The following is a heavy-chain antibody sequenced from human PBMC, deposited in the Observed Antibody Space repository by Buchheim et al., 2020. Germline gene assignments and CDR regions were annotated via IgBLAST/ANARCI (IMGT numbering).Heavy chain of an antibody. J-gene: IGHJ4*02. CDR1: GFSFSSYW. Sequence: GQLVESGGGLVQPGGSLRLSCTASGFSFSSYWMSWVRQAPGRGLVWVSRINRDGSSTNYEDSVKGRFTISRDNAKNTLYLQMNSLRVEDTAVYYCARDESSTATTIRGFDDWGQGTL. CDR3: ARDESSTATTIRGFDD. V-gene: IGHV3-74*01. CDR2: INRDGSST. D-gene: IGHD4-17*01.